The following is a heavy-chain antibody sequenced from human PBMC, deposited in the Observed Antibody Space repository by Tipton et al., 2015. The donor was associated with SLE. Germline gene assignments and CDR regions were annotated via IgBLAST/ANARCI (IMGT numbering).Heavy chain of an antibody. Sequence: TLSLTCTVSGGSISSGYYWGWIRQPPGKGLEWIGSIYYSGSTYYNPSLKSRVTISVDTSKNQFSLKLSSVTAADTAVYYCARDSCTNGVCYRGIAYWGQGTLVTVSS. CDR1: GGSISSGYY. CDR2: IYYSGST. J-gene: IGHJ4*02. D-gene: IGHD2-8*01. V-gene: IGHV4-39*02. CDR3: ARDSCTNGVCYRGIAY.